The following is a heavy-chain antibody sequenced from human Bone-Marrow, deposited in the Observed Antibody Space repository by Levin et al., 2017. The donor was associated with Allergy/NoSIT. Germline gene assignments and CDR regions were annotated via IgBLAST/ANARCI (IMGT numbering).Heavy chain of an antibody. V-gene: IGHV2-5*02. J-gene: IGHJ5*02. Sequence: SGPTLVKPTQTLTLTCTFSGFSLRSSGMGVGWIRQPPGKALEWLALIYWDDDKRYNPSLKSRITITKDTSKNQVVLTMTNMKPVETTTYYCAHRPPGGYNWNNNWFDPWGQGTLVIVSS. CDR1: GFSLRSSGMG. CDR3: AHRPPGGYNWNNNWFDP. D-gene: IGHD1/OR15-1a*01. CDR2: IYWDDDK.